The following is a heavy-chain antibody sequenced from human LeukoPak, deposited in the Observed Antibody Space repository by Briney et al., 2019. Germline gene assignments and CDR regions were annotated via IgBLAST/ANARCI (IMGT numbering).Heavy chain of an antibody. J-gene: IGHJ3*02. CDR2: ISYDGSNK. CDR1: GFTFSSYG. V-gene: IGHV3-30*18. Sequence: GGSLRLSCAASGFTFSSYGMHWVRQAPGKGLEWVAVISYDGSNKYYADSVKGRFTISRDNSKNTLYLQLDSLRAEDTAVYYCAKGWKYVDIWGQGTMITVSS. D-gene: IGHD1-1*01. CDR3: AKGWKYVDI.